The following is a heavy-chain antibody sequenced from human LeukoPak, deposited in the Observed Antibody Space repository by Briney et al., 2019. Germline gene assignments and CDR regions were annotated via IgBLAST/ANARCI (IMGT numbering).Heavy chain of an antibody. D-gene: IGHD5-18*01. CDR2: INPKSGGT. CDR1: GYTFTGYY. CDR3: ARDLINYVDTAMVTGDY. Sequence: ASVKVSCKASGYTFTGYYMQWVRQAPGQGLEWMGWINPKSGGTNYQHKFQGRVTMTRDTSISTAYMELSRLRSDDTAVYYCARDLINYVDTAMVTGDYWGQGTLVTVSS. V-gene: IGHV1-2*02. J-gene: IGHJ4*02.